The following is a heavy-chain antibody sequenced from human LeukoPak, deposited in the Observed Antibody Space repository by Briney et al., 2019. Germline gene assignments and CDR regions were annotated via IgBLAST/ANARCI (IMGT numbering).Heavy chain of an antibody. J-gene: IGHJ4*02. Sequence: PGGSLRLSCAASGFTFSTYWMSWGRQAPGKGLEWVANIREDGSDKYYVDSVKGRFTISRDNSKSTLYLLINSLRADDTAVYYCARGNGDYAIHPDYWGQGTLVTVSS. D-gene: IGHD4-17*01. CDR3: ARGNGDYAIHPDY. V-gene: IGHV3-7*05. CDR2: IREDGSDK. CDR1: GFTFSTYW.